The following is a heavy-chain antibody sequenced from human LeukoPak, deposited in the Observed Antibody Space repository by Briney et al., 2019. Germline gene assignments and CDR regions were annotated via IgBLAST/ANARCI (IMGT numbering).Heavy chain of an antibody. CDR1: GGSISRYY. V-gene: IGHV4-59*01. Sequence: PSETLSLTCTVSGGSISRYYWSWIRQPPGKGLEWIGYISYTGSTTYNSSLKSRVTISLDTSQNQFSLKLTSVTPADTAVYYCARTAKYCYGSETYYFFDYWGQGTLVTVSS. D-gene: IGHD3-10*01. J-gene: IGHJ4*02. CDR2: ISYTGST. CDR3: ARTAKYCYGSETYYFFDY.